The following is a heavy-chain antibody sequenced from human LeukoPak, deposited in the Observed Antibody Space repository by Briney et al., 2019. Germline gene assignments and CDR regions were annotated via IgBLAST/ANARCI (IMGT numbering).Heavy chain of an antibody. Sequence: SETLSLTCTVSGGSISSYYWSWLRQPPGKGLEWIGYIYYSGSTNYNPSLKSRVTISVDTSKNQFSLKLRSVTAADTAVYYCARGRSDILTGYWSSRGTRKYYYYMDVWGKGTTVTVSS. V-gene: IGHV4-59*08. CDR2: IYYSGST. CDR3: ARGRSDILTGYWSSRGTRKYYYYMDV. CDR1: GGSISSYY. D-gene: IGHD3-9*01. J-gene: IGHJ6*03.